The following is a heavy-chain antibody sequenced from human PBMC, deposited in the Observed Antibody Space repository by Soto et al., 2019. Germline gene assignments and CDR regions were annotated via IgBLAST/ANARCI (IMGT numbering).Heavy chain of an antibody. Sequence: GASVKVSCKASGGTFSSYAISWVRQAPGQGLEWMGGIIPIFATASYAQKFQGRVTITADKSTGTAYVELTSLRSEDTAVYYCARAQAGITIFGVARRENYYGMDVWGQGTTVTVSS. CDR3: ARAQAGITIFGVARRENYYGMDV. V-gene: IGHV1-69*06. D-gene: IGHD3-3*01. J-gene: IGHJ6*02. CDR1: GGTFSSYA. CDR2: IIPIFATA.